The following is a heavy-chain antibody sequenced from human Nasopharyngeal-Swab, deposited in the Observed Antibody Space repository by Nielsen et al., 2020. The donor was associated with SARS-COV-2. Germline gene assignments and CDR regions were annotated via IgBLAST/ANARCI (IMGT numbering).Heavy chain of an antibody. CDR3: ARPFYNNGWYFEY. CDR2: ISDSGDKT. Sequence: GESLKISCAASGFTFSSYAMGWVRQAPGKGLEWVSAISDSGDKTFYAESVTRRFTISRDNSKNTLYLQMNSLRAEDTAIYYCARPFYNNGWYFEYWGQGALVTVSS. V-gene: IGHV3-23*01. J-gene: IGHJ4*02. D-gene: IGHD6-19*01. CDR1: GFTFSSYA.